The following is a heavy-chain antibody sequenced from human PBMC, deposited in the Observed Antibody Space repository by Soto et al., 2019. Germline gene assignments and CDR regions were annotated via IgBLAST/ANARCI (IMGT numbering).Heavy chain of an antibody. J-gene: IGHJ4*02. CDR2: IDNSGST. CDR1: GGSISNYF. D-gene: IGHD3-3*01. Sequence: SETLSLTCTVSGGSISNYFCNWIRQPAGKGLEWIGRIDNSGSTNYNPSLKSRITMSADTSRNQFSLKLNSVTAADTAVYYGARGGHDFWSGPFDYWGQGALVTVSS. CDR3: ARGGHDFWSGPFDY. V-gene: IGHV4-4*07.